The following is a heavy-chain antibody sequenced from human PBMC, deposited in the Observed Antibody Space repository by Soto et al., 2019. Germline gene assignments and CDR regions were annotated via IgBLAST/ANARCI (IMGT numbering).Heavy chain of an antibody. CDR1: GGTFSSYT. V-gene: IGHV1-69*02. Sequence: SVKVSCKASGGTFSSYTISWVRQAPGQGLEWMGRIIPILGIANYAQKFQGRVTITADKSTSTAYMELSSLRSEDTAVYYCARQYGDYYFDYWGQGTLVTVSS. CDR2: IIPILGIA. CDR3: ARQYGDYYFDY. J-gene: IGHJ4*02. D-gene: IGHD4-17*01.